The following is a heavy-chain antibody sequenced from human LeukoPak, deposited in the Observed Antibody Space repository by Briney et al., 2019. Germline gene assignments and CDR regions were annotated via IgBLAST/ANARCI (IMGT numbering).Heavy chain of an antibody. CDR3: AREVWFGDKSHGMDV. D-gene: IGHD3-10*01. CDR1: GGSISSDDYY. J-gene: IGHJ6*02. CDR2: IYYGGST. V-gene: IGHV4-30-4*01. Sequence: SQTLSLTCTVSGGSISSDDYYWSWIRQPPGKGLEWIGYIYYGGSTYYNPSLKSRVTISVDTSKNQFSLKLSSVTAADTAVYYCAREVWFGDKSHGMDVWGQGTTVTVSS.